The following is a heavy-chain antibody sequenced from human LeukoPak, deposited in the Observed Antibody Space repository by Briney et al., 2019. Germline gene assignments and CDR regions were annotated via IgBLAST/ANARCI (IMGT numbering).Heavy chain of an antibody. J-gene: IGHJ4*02. Sequence: ASVKVSCKASGYTFTSYYMHWVRQAPGQGLEWMGIINPSGGSTSYAQKFQGRVTMTRDTSTSTVYMELSRLRSDDAAVYYCARAVAVTQIDYWGQGTLVTVSS. CDR1: GYTFTSYY. V-gene: IGHV1-46*01. D-gene: IGHD4-17*01. CDR3: ARAVAVTQIDY. CDR2: INPSGGST.